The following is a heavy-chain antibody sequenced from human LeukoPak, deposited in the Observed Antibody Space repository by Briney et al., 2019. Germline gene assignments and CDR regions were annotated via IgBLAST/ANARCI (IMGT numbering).Heavy chain of an antibody. CDR1: GFTFSSYA. D-gene: IGHD3-10*01. J-gene: IGHJ4*02. CDR3: AKASTIVRGSLIS. V-gene: IGHV3-23*01. CDR2: ISGSGGST. Sequence: GGSLRLSCAASGFTFSSYAMSWVRQAPGKGLEWVSAISGSGGSTYYADSVKGRFTISRDNSKNTLYLQMNSLTAEDTAVYYCAKASTIVRGSLISWGQGTLVTVSS.